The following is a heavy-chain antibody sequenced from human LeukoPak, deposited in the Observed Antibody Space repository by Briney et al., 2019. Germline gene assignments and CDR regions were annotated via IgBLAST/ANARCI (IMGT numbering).Heavy chain of an antibody. CDR2: VSFDGIGK. V-gene: IGHV3-30*18. D-gene: IGHD3-22*01. J-gene: IGHJ3*02. CDR3: AKAPWGYYDSRGYSGGAFDI. Sequence: PGGSLRLSCAASGFTFSNYGMHWVRQAPGKRLEWVAFVSFDGIGKYFADSVRGRFTISRDDSKDTVYLQMNSLRVEDKAVYYCAKAPWGYYDSRGYSGGAFDIWGQGTMVTVSS. CDR1: GFTFSNYG.